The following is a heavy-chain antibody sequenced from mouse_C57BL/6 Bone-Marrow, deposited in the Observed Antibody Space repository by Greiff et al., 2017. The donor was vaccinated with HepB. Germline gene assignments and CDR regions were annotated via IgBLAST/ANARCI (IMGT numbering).Heavy chain of an antibody. Sequence: QVQLKQPGAELVKPGASVKLSCKASGYTFTSYWMHWVKQRPGQGLEWIGMIHPNSGSTNYNEKFKSKATLTVDKSSSTAYMQLSSLTSEDSAVYYCASPITTKAMDYWGQGTSVTVSS. CDR1: GYTFTSYW. D-gene: IGHD1-1*01. J-gene: IGHJ4*01. V-gene: IGHV1-64*01. CDR2: IHPNSGST. CDR3: ASPITTKAMDY.